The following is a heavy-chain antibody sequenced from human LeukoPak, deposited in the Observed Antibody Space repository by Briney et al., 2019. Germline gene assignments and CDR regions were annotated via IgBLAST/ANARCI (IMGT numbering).Heavy chain of an antibody. V-gene: IGHV3-23*01. D-gene: IGHD3-22*01. CDR3: AKEGYYDSSGYSYFDY. CDR1: GFTFNSYW. Sequence: GGSLRLSCAASGFTFNSYWMHWVRQAPGKGLEWVSAISGSGGSTYYADSVKGRFTISRDNSKNTLYLQMNSLRAEDTAVYYCAKEGYYDSSGYSYFDYWGQGTLVTVSS. J-gene: IGHJ4*02. CDR2: ISGSGGST.